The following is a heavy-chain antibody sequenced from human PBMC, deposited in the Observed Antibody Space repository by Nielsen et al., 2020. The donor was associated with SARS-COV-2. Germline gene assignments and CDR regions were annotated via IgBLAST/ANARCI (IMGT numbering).Heavy chain of an antibody. CDR3: ARDWSSGSGSSYYYYGMDV. CDR1: GFTFDDYA. CDR2: ITWDSVTR. J-gene: IGHJ6*02. Sequence: GGSLRLSCAGSGFTFDDYAMHWVRQAPGKGLEWVAGITWDSVTRAYADSVMGRFTISRDNAKNSLYLQMNSLRAEDTAVYYCARDWSSGSGSSYYYYGMDVWGQGTTVTVSS. V-gene: IGHV3-9*01. D-gene: IGHD3-10*01.